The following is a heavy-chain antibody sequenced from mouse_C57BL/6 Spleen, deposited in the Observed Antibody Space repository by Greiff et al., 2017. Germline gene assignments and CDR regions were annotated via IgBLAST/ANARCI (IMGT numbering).Heavy chain of an antibody. Sequence: QVQLKESGAELVKPGASVKLSCKASGYTFTSYWMHWVKQRPGQGLEWIGMIHPNSGSTNYNEKFKSKATLTVDKSSSTAYMQLSSLTSEDSAVYYCARDGSSYGGYFDVWGTGTTVTVSS. CDR2: IHPNSGST. CDR1: GYTFTSYW. J-gene: IGHJ1*03. V-gene: IGHV1-64*01. D-gene: IGHD1-1*01. CDR3: ARDGSSYGGYFDV.